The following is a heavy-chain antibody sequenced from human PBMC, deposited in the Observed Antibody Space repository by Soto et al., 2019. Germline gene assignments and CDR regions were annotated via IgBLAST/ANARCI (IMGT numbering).Heavy chain of an antibody. V-gene: IGHV5-51*01. J-gene: IGHJ4*02. CDR3: AREAYYDRSGYYGPIDY. D-gene: IGHD3-22*01. Sequence: GESLKISCKGSGYSFTSYCIGWVRQMPGKGLEWMGIIYPGDSDTRYSPSFQGQVTISADKSISTAYLQWSSLKASDSAMYYCAREAYYDRSGYYGPIDYWGQGTLVTVSS. CDR2: IYPGDSDT. CDR1: GYSFTSYC.